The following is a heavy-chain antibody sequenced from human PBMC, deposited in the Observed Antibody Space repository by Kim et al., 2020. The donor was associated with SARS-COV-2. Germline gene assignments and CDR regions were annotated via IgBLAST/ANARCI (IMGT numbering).Heavy chain of an antibody. CDR2: IIPIFGTA. CDR1: GGTFSSYA. V-gene: IGHV1-69*13. Sequence: SVKVSCKASGGTFSSYAISWVRQAPGQGLEWMGGIIPIFGTANYAQKFQGRVTITADESTSTAYMELSSLRSEDTAVYYCARGRYFDWLLLPVDYWGQGTLVTVSS. D-gene: IGHD3-9*01. CDR3: ARGRYFDWLLLPVDY. J-gene: IGHJ4*02.